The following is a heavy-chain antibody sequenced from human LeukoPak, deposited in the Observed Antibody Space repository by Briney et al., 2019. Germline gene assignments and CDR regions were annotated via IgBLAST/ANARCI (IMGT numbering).Heavy chain of an antibody. V-gene: IGHV1-69*05. CDR1: GGTFSSYA. CDR2: IIPIFGTA. J-gene: IGHJ4*02. Sequence: ASVKVSCKSSGGTFSSYAISWVRQAPGQGLEWMGGIIPIFGTAHYAQKLQGRVTIPTDESTSTAYMELSSPRSEDTAVYYCARHYYGSGRYSPYYFDYWGQGTLVTVSS. CDR3: ARHYYGSGRYSPYYFDY. D-gene: IGHD3-10*01.